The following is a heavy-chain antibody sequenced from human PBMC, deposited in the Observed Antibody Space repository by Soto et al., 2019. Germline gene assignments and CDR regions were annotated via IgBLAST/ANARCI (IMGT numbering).Heavy chain of an antibody. CDR2: ISAYNGNT. D-gene: IGHD3-9*01. CDR1: GYTFTSYG. CDR3: ARQADYDILTGYYNPRFDY. V-gene: IGHV1-18*01. J-gene: IGHJ4*02. Sequence: QVQLVQSGAEVKKPGASVKVSCKASGYTFTSYGISWVRQAPGQGLEWMGWISAYNGNTNYAQKLQGRVTMTTDTSTSTASLDLRSLRSDDTAVYYCARQADYDILTGYYNPRFDYWGQGTLVTVSS.